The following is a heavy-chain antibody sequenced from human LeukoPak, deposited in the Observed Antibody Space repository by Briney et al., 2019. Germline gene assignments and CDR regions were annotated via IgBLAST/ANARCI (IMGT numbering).Heavy chain of an antibody. V-gene: IGHV4-59*01. Sequence: PSETLSLTCTVSGGSISSYYWTWVRQPPGKGLEWIGYIYYSGSTNYNPSLKSRVTISVDTSKNQFSLKLSSVTAADTAVYYCARYYDSSGYYPGACDIWGQGTMVTVSS. CDR2: IYYSGST. CDR3: ARYYDSSGYYPGACDI. D-gene: IGHD3-22*01. CDR1: GGSISSYY. J-gene: IGHJ3*02.